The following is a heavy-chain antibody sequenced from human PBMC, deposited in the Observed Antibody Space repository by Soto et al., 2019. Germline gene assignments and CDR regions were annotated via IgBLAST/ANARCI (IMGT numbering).Heavy chain of an antibody. D-gene: IGHD2-2*01. CDR2: ISYDGSNK. J-gene: IGHJ4*02. CDR1: GFTFSSYA. CDR3: ARAGGYCISTCCPFDY. V-gene: IGHV3-30-3*01. Sequence: QVQLVESGGGVVQPGRSLRLSCAASGFTFSSYAMHWVRQAPGKGLEWVAVISYDGSNKYYADSVKGRFTISRDNSKSTLSLQMNSLRAEDTAVYYCARAGGYCISTCCPFDYWGQGTLVTVSS.